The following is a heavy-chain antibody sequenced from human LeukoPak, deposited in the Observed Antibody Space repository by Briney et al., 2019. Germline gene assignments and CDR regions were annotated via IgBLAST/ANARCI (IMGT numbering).Heavy chain of an antibody. V-gene: IGHV3-21*01. CDR2: ITTNSRYI. CDR3: ARGKHY. J-gene: IGHJ4*02. CDR1: GFTFSRFS. Sequence: GGSLRLFCAASGFTFSRFSMNWAPHAPRKGLEWGTSITTNSRYILYADSVKGRLTIPRDSPQNSLYLQEHSVRCEDRAVYYCARGKHYWGQETLVSVSS.